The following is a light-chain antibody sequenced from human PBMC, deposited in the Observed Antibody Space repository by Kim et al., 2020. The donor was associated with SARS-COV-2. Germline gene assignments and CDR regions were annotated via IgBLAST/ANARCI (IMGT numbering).Light chain of an antibody. Sequence: GQSVTISCTANSRDVGGYNYVSWHQQHPGKAPKLMFYEVSKRPAGVPDRFSGSKADNTASLTVSGLQAGDEADYYCCAYSVTNTLVFGGGTQLTVL. CDR2: EVS. CDR1: SRDVGGYNY. J-gene: IGLJ3*02. V-gene: IGLV2-8*01. CDR3: CAYSVTNTLV.